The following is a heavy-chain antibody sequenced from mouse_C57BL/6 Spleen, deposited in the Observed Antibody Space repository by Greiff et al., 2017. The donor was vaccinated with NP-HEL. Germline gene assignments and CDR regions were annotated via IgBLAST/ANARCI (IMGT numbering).Heavy chain of an antibody. V-gene: IGHV14-1*01. D-gene: IGHD6-5*01. CDR1: GFNIKDYY. CDR2: IDPEDGDT. J-gene: IGHJ4*01. CDR3: TSKALSRHYAMDY. Sequence: EVQLQQSGAELVRPGASVKLSCTASGFNIKDYYMHWVKQRPEQGLEWIGRIDPEDGDTEYAPKFQGKATMTADTSSNTAYLQLSSLTSEDTAVYYCTSKALSRHYAMDYWGQGTSVTVSS.